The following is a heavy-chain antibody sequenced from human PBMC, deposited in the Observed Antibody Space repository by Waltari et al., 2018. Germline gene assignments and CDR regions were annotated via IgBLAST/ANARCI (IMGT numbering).Heavy chain of an antibody. J-gene: IGHJ4*02. CDR1: GGSISSGSYY. V-gene: IGHV4-61*09. D-gene: IGHD6-13*01. CDR2: IYTSGST. Sequence: QVQLQESGPGLVKPSQTLSLTCTVSGGSISSGSYYWSWIRQPAGKGLEWIGYIYTSGSTNYNPSLKSRVTISVDTSKNQFSLKLSSVTAADTAVYYCARVKIAAAGPPDYWGQGTLVTVSS. CDR3: ARVKIAAAGPPDY.